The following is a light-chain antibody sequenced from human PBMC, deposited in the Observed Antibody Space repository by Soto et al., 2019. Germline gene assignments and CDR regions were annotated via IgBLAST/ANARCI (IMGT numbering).Light chain of an antibody. CDR1: QTVHSN. Sequence: EVVMTQSPATLSVSPGERVTLSCRASQTVHSNLAWYQQRPGQAPSLLISYASTRATGIPARFSGSRSGTEFTLTISSLQSEDSGVYYCQHYSNWPPTFGPGTKVEIK. V-gene: IGKV3-15*01. CDR2: YAS. J-gene: IGKJ3*01. CDR3: QHYSNWPPT.